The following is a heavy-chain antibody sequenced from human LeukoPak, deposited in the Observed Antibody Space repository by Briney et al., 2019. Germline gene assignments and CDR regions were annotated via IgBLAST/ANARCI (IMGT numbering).Heavy chain of an antibody. J-gene: IGHJ6*04. V-gene: IGHV3-23*01. CDR3: ATDYGSASYHYYYYGMDV. Sequence: GGSLRLSCAASGFTFSSYAMSWVRQAPGKGLEWVSAISGSGGSTYYADSVKGRFTISRDNSKNTLYLQMNSLRAEDTAVYYCATDYGSASYHYYYYGMDVWGKGTTVTVSS. CDR2: ISGSGGST. CDR1: GFTFSSYA. D-gene: IGHD3-10*01.